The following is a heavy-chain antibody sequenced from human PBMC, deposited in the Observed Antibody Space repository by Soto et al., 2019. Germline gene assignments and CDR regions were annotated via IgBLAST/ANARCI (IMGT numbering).Heavy chain of an antibody. CDR2: IYPGDSDT. Sequence: GESLKISCKGSGYSFTSYWIGWVRQMPGKGLEWMGIIYPGDSDTRYSPSFQGQVTISADKSISTAYLQWSSLKASDTAMYYCARRKTIRFLECPPDYWGQGTLVNVS. CDR1: GYSFTSYW. V-gene: IGHV5-51*01. D-gene: IGHD3-3*01. J-gene: IGHJ4*02. CDR3: ARRKTIRFLECPPDY.